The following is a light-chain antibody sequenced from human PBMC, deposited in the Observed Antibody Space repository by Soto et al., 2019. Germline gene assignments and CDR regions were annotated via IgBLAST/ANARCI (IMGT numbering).Light chain of an antibody. CDR1: QSISSY. CDR3: LQYNSYPFT. J-gene: IGKJ4*01. CDR2: KAS. V-gene: IGKV1-5*03. Sequence: DIQMTQSPSSLSASVGDRVTITCRASQSISSYLNWYQQKPGKAPKHLIYKASNLESGVPSRFSGSGSGAEFTLTVSSLQPDDFATYYCLQYNSYPFTFGGGTKVEIK.